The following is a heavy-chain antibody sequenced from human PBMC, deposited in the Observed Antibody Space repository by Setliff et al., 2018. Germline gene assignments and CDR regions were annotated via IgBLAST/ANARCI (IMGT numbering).Heavy chain of an antibody. CDR2: IIPMFRTG. V-gene: IGHV1-69*13. J-gene: IGHJ6*02. D-gene: IGHD6-13*01. CDR3: ARGKMDVVAAAGTYSGMDV. CDR1: GYTLINYG. Sequence: SVKVSCKASGYTLINYGISWVRQAPGQGLEWMGGIIPMFRTGKSAQRFQARVTITADESTSTAYMELSSLRVDDTAVYYCARGKMDVVAAAGTYSGMDVWGQGTTVTVSS.